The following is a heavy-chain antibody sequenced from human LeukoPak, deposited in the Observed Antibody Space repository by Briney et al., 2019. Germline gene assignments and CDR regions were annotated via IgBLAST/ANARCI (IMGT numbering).Heavy chain of an antibody. CDR2: ISSSSSYI. CDR1: EISFSGYW. D-gene: IGHD6-13*01. Sequence: PGGSLRLSCAAFEISFSGYWMHWVRQGPGKGLEWVSSISSSSSYIYYADSVKGRFTISRDNAKNSLYLQMNSLRAEDTAVYYCATTGISSSWYPAFDIWGQGTMVTVSS. CDR3: ATTGISSSWYPAFDI. J-gene: IGHJ3*02. V-gene: IGHV3-21*01.